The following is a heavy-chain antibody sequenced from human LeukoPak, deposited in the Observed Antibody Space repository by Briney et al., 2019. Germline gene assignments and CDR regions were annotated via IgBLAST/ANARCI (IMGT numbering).Heavy chain of an antibody. CDR1: GFTFSSYG. D-gene: IGHD5-18*01. Sequence: GGSLRLSCAASGFTFSSYGMHWVRQAPGKGLEWVAVIWYDGSNKYYADSVKGRFTISRDNSKNTLYLQMNSLRAEDTAVYYCATSGYSYGPQAFDYWGQGTLVTVPS. V-gene: IGHV3-30*02. J-gene: IGHJ4*02. CDR3: ATSGYSYGPQAFDY. CDR2: IWYDGSNK.